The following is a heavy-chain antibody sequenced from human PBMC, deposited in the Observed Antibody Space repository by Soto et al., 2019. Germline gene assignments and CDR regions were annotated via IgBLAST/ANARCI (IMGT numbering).Heavy chain of an antibody. CDR1: GYTFTSQG. Sequence: ASVRVSCRASGYTFTSQGISWVRQAPGQGLEWMGWISAYNGNTNYAQKLQGRVTMTTDTSTSTAYMELRSLRSDDTAVYYCARMGWLQYQPDYWGQGTLVTVSS. D-gene: IGHD5-12*01. CDR2: ISAYNGNT. V-gene: IGHV1-18*01. J-gene: IGHJ4*02. CDR3: ARMGWLQYQPDY.